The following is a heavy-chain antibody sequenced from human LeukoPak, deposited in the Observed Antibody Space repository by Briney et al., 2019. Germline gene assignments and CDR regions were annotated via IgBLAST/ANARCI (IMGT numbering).Heavy chain of an antibody. CDR2: IIPILGIA. CDR3: AAWHSSSGEADAFDI. Sequence: GASVKVSCKASGGTFSSYAISWVRQAPGQGLEWMGRIIPILGIANYAQKFQGRVTMTRNTSISTAYMELSSLRSEDTAVYYCAAWHSSSGEADAFDIWGQGTMVTVSS. V-gene: IGHV1-69*04. CDR1: GGTFSSYA. D-gene: IGHD6-13*01. J-gene: IGHJ3*02.